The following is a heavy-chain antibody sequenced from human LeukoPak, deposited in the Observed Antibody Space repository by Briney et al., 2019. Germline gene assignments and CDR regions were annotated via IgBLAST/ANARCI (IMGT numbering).Heavy chain of an antibody. Sequence: GESLKISCKGSGYSFTSYWIGWVRQMPGKGLGWMGIIYPGDSDTRYSPSFQGQVTISADKSISTAYLQWSSLKASDTAMYYCARQAIVGAPGGAVDIWGQGTMVTVSS. CDR3: ARQAIVGAPGGAVDI. CDR2: IYPGDSDT. D-gene: IGHD1-26*01. J-gene: IGHJ3*02. V-gene: IGHV5-51*01. CDR1: GYSFTSYW.